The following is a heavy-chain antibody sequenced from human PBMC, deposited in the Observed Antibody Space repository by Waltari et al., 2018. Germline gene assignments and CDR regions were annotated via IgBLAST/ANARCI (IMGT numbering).Heavy chain of an antibody. CDR3: ARAPGYYYDSSGYYLFDY. V-gene: IGHV1-69*15. CDR2: IIPIFGTA. J-gene: IGHJ4*02. Sequence: QVQLVQSGAEVKKPGSSVKVSCKASGGTFSSYAISWVRQAPGQGLEWMGRIIPIFGTANYAQKFQGRVTITADESTSTAYMELSSLRSEDTAVYYCARAPGYYYDSSGYYLFDYWGQGTLVTVSS. CDR1: GGTFSSYA. D-gene: IGHD3-22*01.